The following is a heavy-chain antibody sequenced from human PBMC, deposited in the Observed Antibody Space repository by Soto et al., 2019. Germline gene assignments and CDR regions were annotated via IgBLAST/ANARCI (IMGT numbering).Heavy chain of an antibody. CDR3: TGAYYDINGYSLDP. CDR2: IYYGGSI. CDR1: GGSISSGY. Sequence: SETLSLTCTVSGGSISSGYWTWIRQPPGKGLEWIGYIYYGGSINYNPSLKSRVIISVDTAKNQFSLRLSSVTAADTAVYYCTGAYYDINGYSLDPWGQGTSVTVSS. V-gene: IGHV4-59*01. J-gene: IGHJ5*02. D-gene: IGHD3-22*01.